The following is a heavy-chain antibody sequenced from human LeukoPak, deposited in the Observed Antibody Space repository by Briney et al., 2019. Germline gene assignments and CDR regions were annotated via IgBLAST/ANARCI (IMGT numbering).Heavy chain of an antibody. V-gene: IGHV3-30-3*01. CDR2: ISYDGSNK. Sequence: GGSLRLSCAASGFTFSSYAMHWVRQAPGKGLEWVAVISYDGSNKYYADSVKGRFTISRDNSKNTLYLQMNSLRAEDTAVYYCGLLGSGGSYNNGIYFDYWGQGTLVTVSS. CDR3: GLLGSGGSYNNGIYFDY. CDR1: GFTFSSYA. D-gene: IGHD2-15*01. J-gene: IGHJ4*02.